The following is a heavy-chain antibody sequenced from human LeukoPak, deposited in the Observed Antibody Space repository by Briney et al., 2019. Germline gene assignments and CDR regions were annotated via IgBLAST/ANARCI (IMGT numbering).Heavy chain of an antibody. CDR3: ARDPGNYAYFDY. CDR1: GFTFSSYA. V-gene: IGHV3-30-3*01. Sequence: GGSLRLSCAASGFTFSSYAMHWVRQAPGKGLEWVAVIPYDGDNKNYADSVKGRFTISRDSSKNTLYLQMNGLRTEDTAVYYCARDPGNYAYFDYWGQGTLVTVSS. CDR2: IPYDGDNK. D-gene: IGHD1-7*01. J-gene: IGHJ4*02.